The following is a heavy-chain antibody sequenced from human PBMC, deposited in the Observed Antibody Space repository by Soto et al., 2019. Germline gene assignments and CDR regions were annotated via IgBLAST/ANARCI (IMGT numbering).Heavy chain of an antibody. J-gene: IGHJ4*02. D-gene: IGHD4-17*01. V-gene: IGHV1-69*02. CDR1: GGTFSSYT. Sequence: QVQLVQSGAEVKKPGSSVKVSCKASGGTFSSYTISWVRQAPGQGLEWMGRIIPILGIANYAQKFQGRVTITADKSTSPANRGLGRRRSEHPAVYYCARLRRGRGDYEDYGGQGTLVPVPS. CDR2: IIPILGIA. CDR3: ARLRRGRGDYEDY.